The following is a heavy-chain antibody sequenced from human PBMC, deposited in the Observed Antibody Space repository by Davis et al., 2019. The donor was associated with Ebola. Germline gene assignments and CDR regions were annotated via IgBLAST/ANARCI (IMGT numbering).Heavy chain of an antibody. CDR1: GFTFSWYW. CDR3: AKEGSRASDV. J-gene: IGHJ3*01. CDR2: INSDGRIT. Sequence: GESLKISCAASGFTFSWYWMYWVRQAPGKGLVWVSRINSDGRITNYADSVSGRFTISRDNAKNTLYLQMNSLRAEDTAVYYCAKEGSRASDVWGQGTMVTVSS. V-gene: IGHV3-74*01.